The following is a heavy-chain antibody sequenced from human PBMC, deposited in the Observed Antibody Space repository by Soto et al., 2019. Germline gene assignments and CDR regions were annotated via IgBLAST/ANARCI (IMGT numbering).Heavy chain of an antibody. CDR2: INPKNGDT. D-gene: IGHD6-13*01. Sequence: VASVKVSCKASGYMFIGFSLHWVRQAPGQGLEWLGWINPKNGDTNYAQKFQGRVTMTRDTSINTVYMELNSLKSDDTAVYYCARTGTAAAGNGVLNWFDPWGQGTLVTVSS. J-gene: IGHJ5*02. CDR3: ARTGTAAAGNGVLNWFDP. V-gene: IGHV1-2*02. CDR1: GYMFIGFS.